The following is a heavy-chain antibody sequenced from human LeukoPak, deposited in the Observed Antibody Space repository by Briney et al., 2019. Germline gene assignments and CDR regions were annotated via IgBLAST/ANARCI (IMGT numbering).Heavy chain of an antibody. CDR1: GFTFRSYG. CDR2: IRYDGNSN. J-gene: IGHJ6*03. Sequence: PGGSLRLSCAASGFTFRSYGMHWVRQAPGKGLEWVAFIRYDGNSNYYADSVKGRFTISRDNSKNTLYLQMNSLRAEDTAVYYCAKDTSDPLPYYYYMDVWGKGTTVTVSS. CDR3: AKDTSDPLPYYYYMDV. V-gene: IGHV3-30*02.